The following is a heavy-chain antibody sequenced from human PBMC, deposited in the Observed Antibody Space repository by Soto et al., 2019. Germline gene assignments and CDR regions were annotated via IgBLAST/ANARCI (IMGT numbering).Heavy chain of an antibody. CDR3: ASKSRQNIAVAGSWYFDY. Sequence: SETLSLTCAVSGGSISSSNWWSWVRQPPGKGLERIGEIYRSWSTNYNPSLKSRVTISVDNSKNQFSLKLSPVTAADTAVFYCASKSRQNIAVAGSWYFDYWGQGTLVTVSS. CDR1: GGSISSSNW. V-gene: IGHV4-4*02. CDR2: IYRSWST. J-gene: IGHJ4*02. D-gene: IGHD6-19*01.